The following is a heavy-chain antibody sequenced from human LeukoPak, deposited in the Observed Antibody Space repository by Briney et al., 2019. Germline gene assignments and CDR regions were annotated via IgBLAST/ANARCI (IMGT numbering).Heavy chain of an antibody. J-gene: IGHJ4*02. CDR3: ARDGGGSGGPIDY. Sequence: SVKVSCKASGGTFSSYAISWVRQAPGQGLEWMGGIIPIFGTANYAQKFQGRVTITADESTSTAYMELSSLRSEDTAAYYCARDGGGSGGPIDYWGQGTLVTVSS. V-gene: IGHV1-69*13. CDR2: IIPIFGTA. CDR1: GGTFSSYA. D-gene: IGHD2-15*01.